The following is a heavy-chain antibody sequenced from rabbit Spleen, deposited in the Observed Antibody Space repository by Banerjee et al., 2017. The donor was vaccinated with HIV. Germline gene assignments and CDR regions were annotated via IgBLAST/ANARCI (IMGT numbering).Heavy chain of an antibody. D-gene: IGHD8-1*01. CDR3: ARDTGSSFSSYGMDL. CDR1: GFSFSSSYW. CDR2: IYAGSGGST. Sequence: QEQLEESGGDLVKPEGSLTLTCTASGFSFSSSYWICWVRQAPGKGLEWIACIYAGSGGSTYYANWAKGRFTISTTSSTTVTLKMTSLTAADTATYFCARDTGSSFSSYGMDLWGPGTLVTVS. V-gene: IGHV1S45*01. J-gene: IGHJ6*01.